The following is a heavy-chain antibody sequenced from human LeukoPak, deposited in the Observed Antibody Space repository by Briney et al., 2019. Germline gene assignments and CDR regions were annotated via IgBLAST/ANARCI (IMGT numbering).Heavy chain of an antibody. J-gene: IGHJ4*02. CDR3: ARDPTGTAAWSYYGSGSSHFDY. D-gene: IGHD3-10*01. V-gene: IGHV1-18*01. CDR2: ISAYNGNT. Sequence: ASVKVSCKASGYTFTSYGISWVRQAPGQGLEWMGWISAYNGNTNYAQKLQGRVTMTTDTSTSTAYMELRGLRSDDTAVYYCARDPTGTAAWSYYGSGSSHFDYWGQGTLVTVSS. CDR1: GYTFTSYG.